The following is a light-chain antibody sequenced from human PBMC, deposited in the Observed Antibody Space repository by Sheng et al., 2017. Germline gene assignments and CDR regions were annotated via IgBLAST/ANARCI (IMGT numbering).Light chain of an antibody. V-gene: IGKV3-15*01. Sequence: EIVLTQSPATLSLSPGERATLSCRASQSVSSRYLAWYQQIPGQAPRLLMYGASNRATGIPARFSGSGSGTEFTLTISSLQSEDFAVYYCQQYNNWPPYTFGQGTKLEI. CDR1: QSVSSRY. J-gene: IGKJ2*01. CDR2: GAS. CDR3: QQYNNWPPYT.